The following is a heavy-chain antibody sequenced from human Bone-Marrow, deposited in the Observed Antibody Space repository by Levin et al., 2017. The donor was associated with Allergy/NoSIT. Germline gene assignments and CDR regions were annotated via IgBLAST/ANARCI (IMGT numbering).Heavy chain of an antibody. D-gene: IGHD6-19*01. CDR2: IFYSGNT. CDR3: ARGRDSSGWGYNWFDP. CDR1: GDSIISAIYY. Sequence: SETLSLTCTVSGDSIISAIYYWTWLRQTPGKGLEWLGYIFYSGNTHYNPSLKSRLTLSVDTSKNQFSLKLSSVTAADTAVYYCARGRDSSGWGYNWFDPWGPGTLVTVSS. V-gene: IGHV4-30-4*01. J-gene: IGHJ5*02.